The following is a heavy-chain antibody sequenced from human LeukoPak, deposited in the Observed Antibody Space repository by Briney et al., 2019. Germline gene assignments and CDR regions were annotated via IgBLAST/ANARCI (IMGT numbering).Heavy chain of an antibody. CDR1: GCTFSSYS. CDR3: ARDNDYFDAFDI. D-gene: IGHD2/OR15-2a*01. V-gene: IGHV3-21*01. Sequence: GGSLRLSCAASGCTFSSYSMNWVRQAPGKGLEWVSSISSSSSYIYYADSVKGRLTISRDKAKNSLYLQMNSLRAEDTAVYYCARDNDYFDAFDIWGQGTMVTVSS. CDR2: ISSSSSYI. J-gene: IGHJ3*02.